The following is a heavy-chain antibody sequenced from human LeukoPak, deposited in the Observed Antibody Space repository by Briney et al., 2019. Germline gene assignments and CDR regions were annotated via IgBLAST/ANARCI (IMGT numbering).Heavy chain of an antibody. D-gene: IGHD6-19*01. CDR1: GFTFSSYA. CDR3: ARHGYGSGWYLVFDY. J-gene: IGHJ4*02. Sequence: GGSLRLSCAASGFTFSSYAMHWVRQAPGKGLEWVSVINSGGDTYYADSVKGRFTIPRDNSKNTLYLQMNSLRAEDTAVYYCARHGYGSGWYLVFDYWGQGTLVTVSS. CDR2: INSGGDT. V-gene: IGHV3-66*04.